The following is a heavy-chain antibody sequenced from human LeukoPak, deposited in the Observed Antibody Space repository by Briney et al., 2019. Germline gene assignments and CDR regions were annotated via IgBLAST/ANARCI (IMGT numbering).Heavy chain of an antibody. CDR1: GGTFSSYA. CDR3: TRERTNDWDVQNGDY. Sequence: GASVKVSCKASGGTFSSYAISWVRQAPGQGLEWMGGIIPIFGTANYAQKFQGRVTITADESTSTAYMELSSLRSEDTAVYYCTRERTNDWDVQNGDYWGQGTLVAVSS. J-gene: IGHJ4*02. D-gene: IGHD3-9*01. V-gene: IGHV1-69*13. CDR2: IIPIFGTA.